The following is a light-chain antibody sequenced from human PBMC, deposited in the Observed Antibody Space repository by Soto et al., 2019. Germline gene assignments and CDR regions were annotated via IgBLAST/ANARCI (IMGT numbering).Light chain of an antibody. CDR2: GAS. J-gene: IGKJ1*01. V-gene: IGKV3-15*01. CDR3: QQYNNWPSWT. CDR1: QSVSSY. Sequence: EKVMTQSPATLSMSPGERATLSCRASQSVSSYLAWYQQKPGQAPRLLIYGASTRATGIPARFSGSGSGTEFNLTISSLQSEDFAVYYCQQYNNWPSWTFGQGTKVDIK.